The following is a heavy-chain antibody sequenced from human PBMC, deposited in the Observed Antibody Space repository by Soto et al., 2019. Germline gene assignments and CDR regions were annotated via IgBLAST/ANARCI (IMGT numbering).Heavy chain of an antibody. CDR1: GYDFTAYE. D-gene: IGHD6-13*01. CDR2: MNPINGAT. CDR3: GRGPSPRAPAGGTPYYYAMDV. J-gene: IGHJ6*02. Sequence: ASVKVSCKTSGYDFTAYEINWVRQASGQGLEWMGWMNPINGATGTARSFQGRVSMTRNTATGTAYLELTSLRSDDTGVYYCGRGPSPRAPAGGTPYYYAMDVWGQGTTVTVS. V-gene: IGHV1-8*02.